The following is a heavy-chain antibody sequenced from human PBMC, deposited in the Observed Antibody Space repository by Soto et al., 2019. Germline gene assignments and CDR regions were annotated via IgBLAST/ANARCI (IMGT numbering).Heavy chain of an antibody. D-gene: IGHD3-10*01. J-gene: IGHJ6*02. V-gene: IGHV3-13*04. CDR1: GFTFSGHD. CDR2: FGAEDVK. Sequence: EVQLVESGGGLVQPGGSPRLSCVTSGFTFSGHDMHWVRQAPGKGLEWVSAFGAEDVKHYAGSVEGRFVISIDNRRTTLNLQMNNLGVGDTAVYFCAKRGFRGMIDDLDAWGRGTTVIV. CDR3: AKRGFRGMIDDLDA.